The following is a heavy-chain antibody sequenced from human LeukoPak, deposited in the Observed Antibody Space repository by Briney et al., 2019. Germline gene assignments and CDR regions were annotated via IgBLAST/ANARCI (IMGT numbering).Heavy chain of an antibody. D-gene: IGHD3-10*01. CDR3: ARVRFTMVRGVIPTWSDP. J-gene: IGHJ5*02. Sequence: EASVKVSCKASGYTFSGYYMHWVRQAPGQGLEWMGWINPNSGGTNYAQKFQGRVTMTRDTSISTAYMELSRLRSDDTAVYYCARVRFTMVRGVIPTWSDPWGQGTLVTVSS. V-gene: IGHV1-2*02. CDR1: GYTFSGYY. CDR2: INPNSGGT.